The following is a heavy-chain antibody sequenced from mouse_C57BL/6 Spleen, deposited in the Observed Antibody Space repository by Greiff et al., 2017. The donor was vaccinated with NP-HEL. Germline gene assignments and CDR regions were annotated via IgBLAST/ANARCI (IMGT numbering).Heavy chain of an antibody. V-gene: IGHV1-50*01. CDR2: IDPSDSYT. CDR1: GYTFTSYW. D-gene: IGHD1-1*01. Sequence: QVQLKQPGAELVKPGASVKLSCKASGYTFTSYWMQWVKQRPGQGLEWIGEIDPSDSYTNYNQKFKGKATLTVDTSSSTAYMQLSSLTSEDSAVYYCERRDTTGDYWGQGTTLTVSS. CDR3: ERRDTTGDY. J-gene: IGHJ2*01.